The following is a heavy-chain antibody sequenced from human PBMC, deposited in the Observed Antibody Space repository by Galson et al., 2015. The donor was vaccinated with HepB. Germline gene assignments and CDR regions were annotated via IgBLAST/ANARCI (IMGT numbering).Heavy chain of an antibody. Sequence: SLRLSCAASGFTFSSYGMHWVRQAPGKGLEWVAVISYDGSNKYYADSVKGRFTISRDNSKNTLYLQMNSLRAGDTAVYYCAKQVFGYYDSSGYLWFDPWGQGTLVTVSS. V-gene: IGHV3-30*18. D-gene: IGHD3-22*01. J-gene: IGHJ5*02. CDR1: GFTFSSYG. CDR3: AKQVFGYYDSSGYLWFDP. CDR2: ISYDGSNK.